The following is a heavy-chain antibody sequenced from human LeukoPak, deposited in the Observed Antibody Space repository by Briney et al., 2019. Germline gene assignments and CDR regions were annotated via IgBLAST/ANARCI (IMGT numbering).Heavy chain of an antibody. J-gene: IGHJ4*02. D-gene: IGHD3-16*02. CDR3: TRGGYTLTTIDY. CDR1: GFTFNNYW. CDR2: INGDGSST. Sequence: GGSLRLSCAASGFTFNNYWMHWVRQAPGKGLVWASRINGDGSSTNYADSVKGRFTISRDNAKNTLNLQMNSLRAEDAAVYYCTRGGYTLTTIDYWGQGTLVTVSS. V-gene: IGHV3-74*01.